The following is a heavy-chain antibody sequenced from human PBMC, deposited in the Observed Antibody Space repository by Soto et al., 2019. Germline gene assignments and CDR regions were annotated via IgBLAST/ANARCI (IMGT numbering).Heavy chain of an antibody. CDR1: GYTFTSYY. Sequence: ASVKVSCKASGYTFTSYYMHWVRQAPGQGLEWMGIINPSGGSTSYAQKFQGRVTMTRDTSTSTVYMELSSLRSEDTAVYYCARDAGDTAMVYYYGMDVRGQGTTVTVSS. D-gene: IGHD5-18*01. V-gene: IGHV1-46*01. CDR2: INPSGGST. CDR3: ARDAGDTAMVYYYGMDV. J-gene: IGHJ6*02.